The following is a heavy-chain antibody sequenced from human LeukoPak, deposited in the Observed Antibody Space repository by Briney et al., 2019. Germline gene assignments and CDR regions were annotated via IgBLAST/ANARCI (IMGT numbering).Heavy chain of an antibody. D-gene: IGHD1-26*01. CDR3: ARQWELQN. CDR1: GGSISSGGYS. J-gene: IGHJ4*02. Sequence: SQTLSLTCAVSGGSISSGGYSWSWIRQPPGKGLEWIGYIYHSGSTYYNPSLKSRVTISVDTSKNQFSLKLSSVTAADTAVYYCARQWELQNWGQGTLVTVSS. CDR2: IYHSGST. V-gene: IGHV4-30-2*03.